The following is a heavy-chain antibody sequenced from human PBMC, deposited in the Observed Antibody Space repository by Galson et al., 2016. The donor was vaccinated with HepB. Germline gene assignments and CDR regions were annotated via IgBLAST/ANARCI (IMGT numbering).Heavy chain of an antibody. D-gene: IGHD6-19*01. CDR3: AKDYSSGWFGAGGFEH. CDR1: EFTFDDYA. J-gene: IGHJ4*02. CDR2: ISWHSGSS. V-gene: IGHV3-9*01. Sequence: SLRLSCAASEFTFDDYAMHWVRQVPGKGLEWVSGISWHSGSSGYADSVKGRFTVSRDNAKNSLYLQMNSLRAEDTAFYFCAKDYSSGWFGAGGFEHWGQGTLVTVSS.